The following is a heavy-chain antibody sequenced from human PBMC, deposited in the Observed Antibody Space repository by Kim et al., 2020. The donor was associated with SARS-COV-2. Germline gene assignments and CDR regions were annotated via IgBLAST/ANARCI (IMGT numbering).Heavy chain of an antibody. V-gene: IGHV7-4-1*02. CDR2: INTNTGNP. D-gene: IGHD3-10*01. J-gene: IGHJ4*02. CDR1: GYNFNSYA. CDR3: ARERGGFGELSYFDY. Sequence: ASVKVSCKASGYNFNSYAMNWVRQAPGQGLEWMGWINTNTGNPTYARGLTERFVFYMDTSVSTAYLQITNLKAEDTAVYYCARERGGFGELSYFDYWGQG.